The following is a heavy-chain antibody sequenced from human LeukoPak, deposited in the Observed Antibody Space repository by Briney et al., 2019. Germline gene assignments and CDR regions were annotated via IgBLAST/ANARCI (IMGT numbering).Heavy chain of an antibody. D-gene: IGHD3-10*01. J-gene: IGHJ4*02. CDR3: ARDLTHLPLTMVRGVSGY. CDR1: GFTFSSYW. Sequence: PGGSLRLSCAASGFTFSSYWMSWVRQAPGKGLEWVGNIKEDGSEKYYVDSVKGRFTISRDNAKNSLYLQMNSLRAEDTAVYYCARDLTHLPLTMVRGVSGYWGQGTLVAVSS. V-gene: IGHV3-7*01. CDR2: IKEDGSEK.